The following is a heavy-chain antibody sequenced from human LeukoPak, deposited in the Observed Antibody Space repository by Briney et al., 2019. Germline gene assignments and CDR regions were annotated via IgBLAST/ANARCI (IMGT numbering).Heavy chain of an antibody. D-gene: IGHD3-10*01. CDR3: ARHGLGRGVYITRQYNYYMDV. J-gene: IGHJ6*04. V-gene: IGHV4-34*01. CDR2: INHCGST. Sequence: SETLSLTCAVYGGSFSTYYWSWVRQPPGSGLEWIGEINHCGSTNYNPSLKSRVTVSIDTSKNQFSLKLRSLTAADTAIYFCARHGLGRGVYITRQYNYYMDVWGTGTAVTVSS. CDR1: GGSFSTYY.